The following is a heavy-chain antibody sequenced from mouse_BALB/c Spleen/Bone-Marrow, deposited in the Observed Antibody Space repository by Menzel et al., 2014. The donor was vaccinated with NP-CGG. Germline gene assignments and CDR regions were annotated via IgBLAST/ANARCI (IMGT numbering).Heavy chain of an antibody. Sequence: QVQLQQSGAELVKPGTSVKMSCKASGYTFXSDWMHWVKQRPGQGLEWIGDIYPGTNSTNYNEKFKTKATLTVDTSSSTAYMQLSSPTSEDSAVYYCAREEDFFDYWGQGTTLTVSS. CDR1: GYTFXSDW. CDR2: IYPGTNST. V-gene: IGHV1-55*01. J-gene: IGHJ2*01. CDR3: AREEDFFDY.